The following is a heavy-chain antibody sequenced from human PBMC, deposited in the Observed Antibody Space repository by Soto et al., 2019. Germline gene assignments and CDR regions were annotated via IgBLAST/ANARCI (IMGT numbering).Heavy chain of an antibody. Sequence: HVELVQSGADVKKPGASVTISCKASGYTFTDYALHWVRQAPGQRLEWMGWMNAGVGNTLYSQKFQGRITITKDTSAGTGYMELNSLKCEDTAIYYCARDTGYTVGSLNYWGPGTLVTVSS. CDR2: MNAGVGNT. CDR1: GYTFTDYA. CDR3: ARDTGYTVGSLNY. J-gene: IGHJ4*02. D-gene: IGHD3-10*01. V-gene: IGHV1-3*01.